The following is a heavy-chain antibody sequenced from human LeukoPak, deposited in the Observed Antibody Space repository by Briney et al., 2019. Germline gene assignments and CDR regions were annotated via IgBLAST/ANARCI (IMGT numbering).Heavy chain of an antibody. V-gene: IGHV1-2*06. Sequence: ASVKVFCKASGYTFTGYYMHWVRQAPGQGLEWMGRINPNSGGTNYAQKFQGRVTMTRDTSISTAYMELSRLRSDDTAVYYCATHTPTDPLDYWGQGTLVTVPS. D-gene: IGHD1-26*01. CDR3: ATHTPTDPLDY. CDR2: INPNSGGT. CDR1: GYTFTGYY. J-gene: IGHJ4*02.